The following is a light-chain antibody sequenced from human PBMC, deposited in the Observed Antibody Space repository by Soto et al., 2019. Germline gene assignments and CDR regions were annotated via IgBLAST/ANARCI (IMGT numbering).Light chain of an antibody. J-gene: IGLJ1*01. V-gene: IGLV2-14*03. Sequence: QSVLTQPASVSGSPGQSITISCTGTSSDIGAYDYVSWYQQHPGGVPKLLIYDVSSRPSGVSSRFSGSKSGNTASLTISGLQADDESDNYCSSFADSSARDYVFGGGTKLTVL. CDR2: DVS. CDR1: SSDIGAYDY. CDR3: SSFADSSARDYV.